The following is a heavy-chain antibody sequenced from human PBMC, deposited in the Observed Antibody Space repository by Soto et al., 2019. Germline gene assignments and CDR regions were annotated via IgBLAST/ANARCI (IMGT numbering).Heavy chain of an antibody. Sequence: PGGSLRLSCAASGFTFRGYWMRWVRRAPGKGLVWVSRVSPDGTSTSYGDSVKGRFTISRDNAKDTLYLQLNSLTAEDTAVYYCARGVANKYGFDDPCGQGTLVTVSS. CDR3: ARGVANKYGFDDP. CDR1: GFTFRGYW. J-gene: IGHJ5*02. CDR2: VSPDGTST. V-gene: IGHV3-74*01. D-gene: IGHD3-10*01.